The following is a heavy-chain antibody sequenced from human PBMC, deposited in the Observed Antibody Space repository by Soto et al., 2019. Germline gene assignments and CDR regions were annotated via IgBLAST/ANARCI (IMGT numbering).Heavy chain of an antibody. D-gene: IGHD3-10*01. Sequence: GESLKISCKGSGYSFTNYWITWVRQIPWKGLEWMGRIDPTDSYIYYSPSFQGHVTISTDKSISTAYLQWSSLKASDTAMYYCARREKSSYYGSGSPNYYYYGMDVWGQGTTVTVSS. CDR2: IDPTDSYI. J-gene: IGHJ6*02. CDR1: GYSFTNYW. V-gene: IGHV5-10-1*01. CDR3: ARREKSSYYGSGSPNYYYYGMDV.